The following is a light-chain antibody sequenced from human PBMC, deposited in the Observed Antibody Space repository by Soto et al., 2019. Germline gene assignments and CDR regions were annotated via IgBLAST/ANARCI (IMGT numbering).Light chain of an antibody. J-gene: IGKJ4*01. CDR2: GAF. V-gene: IGKV3-20*01. CDR3: QHYSGLPLT. CDR1: QSVASYY. Sequence: EIVLTQSPGTLSLSPGERATLSFRASQSVASYYVAWFQQKPGQAPRLLIYGAFRRATGIPDRFSGSGSGTDFTLTISRLEPEDLAVYYCQHYSGLPLTFGGGTKVDIK.